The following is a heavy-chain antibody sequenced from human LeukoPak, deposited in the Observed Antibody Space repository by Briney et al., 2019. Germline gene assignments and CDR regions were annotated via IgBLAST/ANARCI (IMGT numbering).Heavy chain of an antibody. CDR1: GGSISSGVYY. Sequence: SETLSLTCTVSGGSISSGVYYCSWIRQHPGKGLEWIGYIYYSGSTYYNPSLKSRVTISVDTSKNRFSLKLSSVTAADTAVYYCAREDGVVDYWGQGTLVTVSS. J-gene: IGHJ4*02. CDR3: AREDGVVDY. V-gene: IGHV4-31*03. CDR2: IYYSGST. D-gene: IGHD3-10*01.